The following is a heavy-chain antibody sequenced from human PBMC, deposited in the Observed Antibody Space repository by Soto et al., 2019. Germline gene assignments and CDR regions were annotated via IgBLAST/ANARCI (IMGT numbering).Heavy chain of an antibody. CDR1: GFTFGDYA. CDR2: IRSKAHGGTT. V-gene: IGHV3-49*03. Sequence: GGSLRLSCTASGFTFGDYAMSWFRQAPGKGLEWVGFIRSKAHGGTTEYAASVKGRFTISRDDSKSIAYLQMNSLKTEDTAVYYCTSVEMATIPYGMDVWGQGTTVTVSS. J-gene: IGHJ6*02. CDR3: TSVEMATIPYGMDV. D-gene: IGHD5-12*01.